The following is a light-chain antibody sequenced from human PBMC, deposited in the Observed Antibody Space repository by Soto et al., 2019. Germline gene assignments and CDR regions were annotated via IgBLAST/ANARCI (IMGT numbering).Light chain of an antibody. CDR3: ETWDSNTWV. J-gene: IGLJ3*02. V-gene: IGLV4-60*02. CDR2: LEGSGSY. CDR1: SGHSSYI. Sequence: QSVLTQSSSASASLGSSVKLTCTLSSGHSSYIIAWHQQQPGKAPRYLMKLEGSGSYNKGSGVPDRFSFSSSGADRYLTISNLQFEDEDDYYCETWDSNTWVFGGGTKLTVL.